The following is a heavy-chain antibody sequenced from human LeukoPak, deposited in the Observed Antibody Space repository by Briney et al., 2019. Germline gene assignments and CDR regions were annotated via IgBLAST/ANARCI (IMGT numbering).Heavy chain of an antibody. CDR3: ARDSEHYYGLGNYYKYYYYMDV. J-gene: IGHJ6*03. D-gene: IGHD3-10*01. V-gene: IGHV1-46*01. Sequence: ASVKVSCKASGYTFTSYGISWVRQAPGQGLEWMGIINPSGGSTSYAQKFQGRVTMTRDTSTSTVYMELSSLRFEDTAVYYCARDSEHYYGLGNYYKYYYYMDVWGKGTTVTISS. CDR1: GYTFTSYG. CDR2: INPSGGST.